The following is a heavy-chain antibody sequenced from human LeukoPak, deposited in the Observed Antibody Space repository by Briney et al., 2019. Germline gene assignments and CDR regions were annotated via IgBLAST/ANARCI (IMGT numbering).Heavy chain of an antibody. CDR2: ISNDGSKK. Sequence: QPGGSLRLSCAASGFTFSSYDMHWVRQAPGKGLDWVAVISNDGSKKYYADSVKGRFTISRDNSKNTLSLQVSSLRTEDTAVYHCAKDRYSYAFEYSDSWGQGTLVTVSS. V-gene: IGHV3-30*18. D-gene: IGHD5-18*01. CDR3: AKDRYSYAFEYSDS. J-gene: IGHJ4*02. CDR1: GFTFSSYD.